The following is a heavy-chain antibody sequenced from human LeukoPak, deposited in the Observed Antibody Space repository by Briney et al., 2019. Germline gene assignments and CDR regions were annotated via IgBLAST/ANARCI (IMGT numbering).Heavy chain of an antibody. D-gene: IGHD3-9*01. CDR2: IRSKAKIYAT. V-gene: IGHV3-73*01. Sequence: GGSLKLSCAASVFTFSVSTIHWGPEASGKGLGWVGRIRSKAKIYATAYAASVNGRFTISRDDSKNTVYLQMNSLRTGDTSVYYCTSRNYDILTGYFLFDYWGQGTLVTVSS. J-gene: IGHJ4*01. CDR3: TSRNYDILTGYFLFDY. CDR1: VFTFSVST.